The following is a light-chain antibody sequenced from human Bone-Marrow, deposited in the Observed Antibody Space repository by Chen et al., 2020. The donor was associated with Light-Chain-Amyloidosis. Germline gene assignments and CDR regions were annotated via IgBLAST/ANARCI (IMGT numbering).Light chain of an antibody. CDR2: GNS. CDR3: QAYDSSLSGPV. Sequence: QSVLTQPPSVSGAPGQRVTISCTGTSSNIGTGYDIHWYQHLPGTAPKLLIYGNSKRPSGVPDRFSGSKSGTTASLAITGLQAEDEADYYCQAYDSSLSGPVFGGGTKLTVL. CDR1: SSNIGTGYD. V-gene: IGLV1-40*01. J-gene: IGLJ2*01.